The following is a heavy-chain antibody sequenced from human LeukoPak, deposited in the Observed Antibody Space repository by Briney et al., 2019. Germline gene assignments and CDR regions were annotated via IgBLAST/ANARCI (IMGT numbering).Heavy chain of an antibody. Sequence: GGSLRLSCAASGFTLSSYAMSWVRQAPGKGLGWVANIKQDGSEKYYVDSVKGRFTISRDNAKNSLYLQMNSLRASDTAVYYCAREGEFWSGYFPDYYYGMDVWGQGTTVTVSS. J-gene: IGHJ6*02. V-gene: IGHV3-7*01. D-gene: IGHD3-3*01. CDR3: AREGEFWSGYFPDYYYGMDV. CDR2: IKQDGSEK. CDR1: GFTLSSYA.